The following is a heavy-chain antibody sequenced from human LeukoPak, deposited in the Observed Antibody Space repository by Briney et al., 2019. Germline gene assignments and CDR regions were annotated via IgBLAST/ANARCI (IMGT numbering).Heavy chain of an antibody. CDR1: GFTFSSHA. D-gene: IGHD3-10*01. CDR2: ISGSGGST. Sequence: PGGSLRLSCAASGFTFSSHAMNWVRQAPGKGLGWVSVISGSGGSTYYADSVKGRFTISRDNSKNTVYVQMNSLRVEDTAVYYCATSSTTYGSGNYDSRAFEDWGQGTLVTVSS. CDR3: ATSSTTYGSGNYDSRAFED. J-gene: IGHJ4*02. V-gene: IGHV3-23*01.